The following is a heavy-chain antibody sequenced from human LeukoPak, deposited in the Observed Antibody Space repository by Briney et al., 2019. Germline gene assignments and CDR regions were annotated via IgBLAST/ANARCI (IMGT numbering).Heavy chain of an antibody. J-gene: IGHJ4*02. Sequence: PGRSLRLSCAASGFTFSSYGMHWVRQAPGKGLEWVAVISYDGSNKYYADSVKGRFTISRDNSKNTLYLQMNSLRAEDTAVYYCAKAHGGSDYDSYFDYWGQGTLVTVSS. V-gene: IGHV3-30*18. CDR1: GFTFSSYG. CDR2: ISYDGSNK. D-gene: IGHD5-12*01. CDR3: AKAHGGSDYDSYFDY.